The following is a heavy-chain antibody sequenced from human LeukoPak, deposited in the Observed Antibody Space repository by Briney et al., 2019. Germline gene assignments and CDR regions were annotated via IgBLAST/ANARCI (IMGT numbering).Heavy chain of an antibody. D-gene: IGHD3-10*01. CDR3: ARGVILINWFDS. Sequence: SQTLSLTCTVSGGSVSSDKYHWCWIRQPAGKALEWIGRVYLKGTTNYNPSLEGRVTISVDTSKNQFSLNLNSVTATDTATYYCARGVILINWFDSWGQGARVTVSS. J-gene: IGHJ5*01. V-gene: IGHV4-61*02. CDR1: GGSVSSDKYH. CDR2: VYLKGTT.